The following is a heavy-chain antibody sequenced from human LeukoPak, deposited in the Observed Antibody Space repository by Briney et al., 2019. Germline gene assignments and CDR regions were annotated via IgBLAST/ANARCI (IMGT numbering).Heavy chain of an antibody. V-gene: IGHV4-61*02. D-gene: IGHD1-26*01. CDR2: IYTSGST. J-gene: IGHJ4*02. CDR3: ARLVGATFVY. CDR1: GGSISSGSYY. Sequence: PSETLSLTCTVSGGSISSGSYYWSWIRQPAGKGLEWIGRIYTSGSTNCNPSLKSRVTISVDTSKNQFSLKLSSVTAADTAVYYCARLVGATFVYWGQGTLVTVSS.